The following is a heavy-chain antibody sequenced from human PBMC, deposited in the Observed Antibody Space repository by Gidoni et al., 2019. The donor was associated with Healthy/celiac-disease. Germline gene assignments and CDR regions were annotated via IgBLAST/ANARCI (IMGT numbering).Heavy chain of an antibody. CDR1: GFSLSTSCVG. D-gene: IGHD3-22*01. CDR2: IYWDDDK. Sequence: QITLKASGPTLMNPTQTLTLTCTFSGFSLSTSCVGVGWIRQPPGKALEWLALIYWDDDKRYSPSLKSRLTITKDTSKNQVVLTMTNMDPVDTATYYCAHRRYYYDSSGYYENVGNWFDPWGQGTLVTVSS. CDR3: AHRRYYYDSSGYYENVGNWFDP. J-gene: IGHJ5*02. V-gene: IGHV2-5*02.